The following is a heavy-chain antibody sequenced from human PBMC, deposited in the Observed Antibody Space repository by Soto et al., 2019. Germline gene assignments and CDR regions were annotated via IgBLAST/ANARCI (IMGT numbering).Heavy chain of an antibody. CDR1: GGSITSGSYS. CDR2: IHYSAST. V-gene: IGHV4-31*11. Sequence: SETLSLTCAVSGGSITSGSYSWTFIRTHRKKGLEWIAYIHYSASTYYNPSLNSRVTISVDTYNNQFSQQLCSVTAAATAYYFCARYYFESSGDTSWFHPSGQGTL. J-gene: IGHJ5*02. CDR3: ARYYFESSGDTSWFHP. D-gene: IGHD3-22*01.